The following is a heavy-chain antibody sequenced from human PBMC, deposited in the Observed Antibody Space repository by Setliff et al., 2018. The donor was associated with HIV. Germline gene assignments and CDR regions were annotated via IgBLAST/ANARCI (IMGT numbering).Heavy chain of an antibody. D-gene: IGHD6-6*01. Sequence: HPGGSLRLSCAASGFTFSNYAMSWVRQAPGEGLEWVSSISSSGRTIKYADSVKGRFTISRDNAKRSLYLQMNSLRVEDTAVYYCARDIPPEYPGFDLWGQGTVVTVSS. CDR3: ARDIPPEYPGFDL. V-gene: IGHV3-48*04. CDR2: ISSSGRTI. CDR1: GFTFSNYA. J-gene: IGHJ3*01.